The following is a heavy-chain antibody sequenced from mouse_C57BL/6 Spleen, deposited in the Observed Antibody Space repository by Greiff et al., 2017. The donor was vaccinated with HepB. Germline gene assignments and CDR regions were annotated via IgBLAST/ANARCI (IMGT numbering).Heavy chain of an antibody. CDR2: IDPSDSYT. CDR1: GYTFTSYW. Sequence: QVQLQQPGAELVRPGTSVKLSCKASGYTFTSYWMHWVKQRPGQGLEWIGVIDPSDSYTNYNQKFKGKATLTVDTSSSTAYMQLSSLTSEDSAVYYCANGYGSSLDYWGQGTTLTVSS. D-gene: IGHD1-1*01. CDR3: ANGYGSSLDY. V-gene: IGHV1-59*01. J-gene: IGHJ2*01.